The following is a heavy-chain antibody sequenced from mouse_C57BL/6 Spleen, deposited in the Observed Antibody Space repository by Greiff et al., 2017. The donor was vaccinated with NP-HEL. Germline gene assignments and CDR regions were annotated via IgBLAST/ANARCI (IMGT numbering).Heavy chain of an antibody. V-gene: IGHV1-64*01. CDR3: ARRGYSNWYFDY. J-gene: IGHJ2*01. D-gene: IGHD2-5*01. Sequence: QVQLQQSGAELVKPGASVKLSCKASGYTFTSYWMHWVKQRPGQGLEWIGMIHPNSGSTNYNEKFKSKATLTVDKSSSTAYMQLSSLTSEDSAVYYCARRGYSNWYFDYWGQGTTLTVSS. CDR1: GYTFTSYW. CDR2: IHPNSGST.